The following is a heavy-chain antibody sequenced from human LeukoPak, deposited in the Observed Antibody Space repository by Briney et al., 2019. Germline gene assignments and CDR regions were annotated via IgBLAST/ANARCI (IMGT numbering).Heavy chain of an antibody. V-gene: IGHV1-46*01. CDR3: ASSGEVVTAIDY. Sequence: ASVKVSCKASGYTFTSYYMHWVRQAPGQGLEWMGIINPSGGSTSYAQKFQGRATMTRDMSTSTVYMELSSLRSEDTAVYYCASSGEVVTAIDYWGQGTLVTVSS. CDR1: GYTFTSYY. CDR2: INPSGGST. J-gene: IGHJ4*02. D-gene: IGHD2-21*02.